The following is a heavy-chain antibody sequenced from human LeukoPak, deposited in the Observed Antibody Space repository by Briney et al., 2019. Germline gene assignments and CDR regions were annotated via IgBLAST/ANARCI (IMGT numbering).Heavy chain of an antibody. V-gene: IGHV3-21*01. D-gene: IGHD1-1*01. J-gene: IGHJ5*02. CDR1: GFTFSSYS. CDR3: ARDPQRGAGNRIHWFDP. CDR2: ISSSSSYI. Sequence: GGSLRFSCAASGFTFSSYSMNWVRQAPGKGLEWVSSISSSSSYIYYADSVKGRFTISRDNAKNSLYLQMNSLRAEDTAVYYCARDPQRGAGNRIHWFDPWGQGTLVTVSS.